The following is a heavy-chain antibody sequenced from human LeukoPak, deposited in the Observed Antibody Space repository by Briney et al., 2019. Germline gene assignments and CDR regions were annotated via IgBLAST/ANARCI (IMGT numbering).Heavy chain of an antibody. V-gene: IGHV4-34*01. Sequence: SETLSLTCAVSGGSFSGYYWSWIRQPPGKGLEWIAEINHSGNTNYNPSLKSRVTISVDTSKNQFSLNLIALTAADTAVYYCARVGCSGGTCYSRDFDFWGQGNLVTVSS. CDR3: ARVGCSGGTCYSRDFDF. CDR1: GGSFSGYY. D-gene: IGHD2-15*01. J-gene: IGHJ4*02. CDR2: INHSGNT.